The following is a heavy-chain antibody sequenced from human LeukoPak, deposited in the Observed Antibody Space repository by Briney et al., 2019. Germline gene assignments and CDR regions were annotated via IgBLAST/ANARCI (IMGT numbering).Heavy chain of an antibody. V-gene: IGHV1-24*01. CDR2: FDPEDGET. Sequence: ASVKVSCKVSGYTLTELSMHWLRQAPGKGLEWMGGFDPEDGETIYAQKMQGRVTMTEDTSTDTAYMELSSLRSEDTAAYYCATAKYSSGWYGAFDIWGQGTMVTVSP. D-gene: IGHD6-19*01. J-gene: IGHJ3*02. CDR1: GYTLTELS. CDR3: ATAKYSSGWYGAFDI.